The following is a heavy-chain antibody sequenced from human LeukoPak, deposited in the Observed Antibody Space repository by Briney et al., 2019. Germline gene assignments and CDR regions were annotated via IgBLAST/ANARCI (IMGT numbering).Heavy chain of an antibody. Sequence: SETLSLTCSVSGVSISNYFWSWIRQSAGKGLEWIGRDSIRGGTNYNPSLASRASMSIDTSKSQFSLELTSVTAADTAVYYCARGPLMSAGGGVDPWGQGTLVIVSS. J-gene: IGHJ5*02. V-gene: IGHV4-4*07. CDR1: GVSISNYF. D-gene: IGHD6-13*01. CDR3: ARGPLMSAGGGVDP. CDR2: DSIRGGT.